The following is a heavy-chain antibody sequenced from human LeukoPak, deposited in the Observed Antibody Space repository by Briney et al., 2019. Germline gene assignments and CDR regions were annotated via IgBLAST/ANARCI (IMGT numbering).Heavy chain of an antibody. D-gene: IGHD3-3*01. CDR1: GGSISRGDYY. J-gene: IGHJ3*02. Sequence: SQTLSLTCTVSGGSISRGDYYWSWIRQPPGKGLVWIGYIYYSGSTYYNPSLKSRVTISVDTSKNQFSLKLSSVTAADTAVYYCARTGRGYYDFWSGYPRAAFDIWGQGTMVTVSS. CDR2: IYYSGST. CDR3: ARTGRGYYDFWSGYPRAAFDI. V-gene: IGHV4-30-4*08.